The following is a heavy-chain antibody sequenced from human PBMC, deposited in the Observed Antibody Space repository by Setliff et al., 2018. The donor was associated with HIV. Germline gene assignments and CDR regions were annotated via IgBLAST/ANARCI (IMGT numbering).Heavy chain of an antibody. D-gene: IGHD4-17*01. Sequence: ASVKVSCKASGYTFTSYAIHWVRQAPGQSLEWMGWINAGYGNTKYSQKFQGRVTITRDASASTAYMELSSLRSEDTAAYYCARSPGDYLFDYWGQGTLVTVSS. CDR3: ARSPGDYLFDY. CDR1: GYTFTSYA. V-gene: IGHV1-3*01. CDR2: INAGYGNT. J-gene: IGHJ4*02.